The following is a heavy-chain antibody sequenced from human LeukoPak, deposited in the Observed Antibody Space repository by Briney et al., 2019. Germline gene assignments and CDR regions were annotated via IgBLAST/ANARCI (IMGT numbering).Heavy chain of an antibody. V-gene: IGHV1-18*01. CDR2: ISGYNGDT. D-gene: IGHD3-3*01. J-gene: IGHJ3*02. CDR3: ARDLITIFGLRASDI. Sequence: GASVKVSCKTSGYTFTRSGITWVRQAPGQGLEWMGWISGYNGDTAYAQMFQGRVTMTTDTSTSTAYMELRSLRSDDTAVYYCARDLITIFGLRASDIWGQGTMVTVSS. CDR1: GYTFTRSG.